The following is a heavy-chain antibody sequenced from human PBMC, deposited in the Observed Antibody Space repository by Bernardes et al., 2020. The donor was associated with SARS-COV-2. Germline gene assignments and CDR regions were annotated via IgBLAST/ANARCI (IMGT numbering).Heavy chain of an antibody. J-gene: IGHJ6*02. CDR1: GYTFTSYA. Sequence: ASVKVSCKASGYTFTSYAMHLVRQAPGQRLEWMGWINAGNGNTKYSQKFQGRVTITRDTSASTAYMELSSLRSEDTAVYYCAREDYYDSSAYYYYYGMDVWSQGTTVTVAS. D-gene: IGHD3-22*01. V-gene: IGHV1-3*01. CDR2: INAGNGNT. CDR3: AREDYYDSSAYYYYYGMDV.